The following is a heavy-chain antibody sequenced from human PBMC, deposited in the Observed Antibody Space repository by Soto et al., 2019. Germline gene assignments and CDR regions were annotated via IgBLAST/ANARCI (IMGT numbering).Heavy chain of an antibody. Sequence: PWGSLRLSCATSGFTFINHAITFCRQSPFKSRQWVATVDGSGAAPFYAESVKGRFTISRDNSKNTLYLQMNSLRAEDTAVYFCAKWEVFVTGHLATQSSLDSWGQGTLVTVSS. D-gene: IGHD3-9*01. V-gene: IGHV3-23*01. J-gene: IGHJ4*02. CDR1: GFTFINHA. CDR3: AKWEVFVTGHLATQSSLDS. CDR2: VDGSGAAP.